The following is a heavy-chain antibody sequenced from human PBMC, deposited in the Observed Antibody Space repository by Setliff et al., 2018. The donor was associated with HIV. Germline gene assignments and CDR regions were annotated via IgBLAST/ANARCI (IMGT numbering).Heavy chain of an antibody. J-gene: IGHJ6*02. V-gene: IGHV1-8*03. Sequence: ASVKVSCKASGYTFTNYDINWVRQATGQGLEWMGWMNPNSGNTGYAQKFQGRVTITRNTFISTAYMELSSLRSEDTAVYYCASDKVYYDTSGGGMDVWGQGTTVTVSS. CDR2: MNPNSGNT. D-gene: IGHD3-22*01. CDR3: ASDKVYYDTSGGGMDV. CDR1: GYTFTNYD.